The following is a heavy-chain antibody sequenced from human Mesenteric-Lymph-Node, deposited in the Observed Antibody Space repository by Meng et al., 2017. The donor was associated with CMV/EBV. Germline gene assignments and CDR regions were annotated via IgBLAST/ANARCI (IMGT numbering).Heavy chain of an antibody. D-gene: IGHD3-3*01. V-gene: IGHV3-21*01. CDR3: AGHYDFWSGYYDSNGAFDI. Sequence: GGSLRLSCAASGFTFSSYSMNWVRQAPGKGLEWVSSISSSSSYIYYADSVKGRFTISRDNAKDSLYLQMNSLRAEDTAVYYCAGHYDFWSGYYDSNGAFDIWGQGTMVTVSS. CDR1: GFTFSSYS. CDR2: ISSSSSYI. J-gene: IGHJ3*02.